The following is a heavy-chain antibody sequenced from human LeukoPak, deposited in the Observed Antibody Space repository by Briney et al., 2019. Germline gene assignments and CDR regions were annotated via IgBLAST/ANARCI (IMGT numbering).Heavy chain of an antibody. D-gene: IGHD5-18*01. Sequence: SETLSLTCSVSGDSFSSSGFYWAWIRQPPGKGLEWIGSITYNGNTHYNPSLKSRVTISVDKSKNQFSLKLSSVTAADTAVYYCARTGYGYFDYWGQGTLVTVSS. CDR2: ITYNGNT. CDR3: ARTGYGYFDY. CDR1: GDSFSSSGFY. J-gene: IGHJ4*02. V-gene: IGHV4-39*07.